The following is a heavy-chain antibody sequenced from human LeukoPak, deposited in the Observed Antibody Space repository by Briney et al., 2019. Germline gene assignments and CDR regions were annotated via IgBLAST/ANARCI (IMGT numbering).Heavy chain of an antibody. V-gene: IGHV1-2*02. CDR2: INPNSGGT. CDR3: ARTPYGDRDY. D-gene: IGHD4-17*01. Sequence: ASVKVSCKASGYTFTSYDINWARQAPGQGLEWMGWINPNSGGTNYAQKFQGRVTMTRDTSISTAYMELSRLRSDDTAVYYCARTPYGDRDYWGQGTLVTVSS. J-gene: IGHJ4*02. CDR1: GYTFTSYD.